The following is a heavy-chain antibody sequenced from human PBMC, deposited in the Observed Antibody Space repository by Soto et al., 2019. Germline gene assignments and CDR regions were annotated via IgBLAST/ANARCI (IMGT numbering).Heavy chain of an antibody. CDR3: ARRGYGYGDYFDY. CDR1: GFTFSSYA. J-gene: IGHJ4*02. Sequence: EVQLVESGGGLVQPGGSLRLSCAASGFTFSSYAMSWVRQAPGKGLEWVSVISGSGGSTYYADSVKGRFTISRDNSKNTLYLQMNSLRAEDTAVYYCARRGYGYGDYFDYWGRGALVTVSS. CDR2: ISGSGGST. V-gene: IGHV3-23*04. D-gene: IGHD5-18*01.